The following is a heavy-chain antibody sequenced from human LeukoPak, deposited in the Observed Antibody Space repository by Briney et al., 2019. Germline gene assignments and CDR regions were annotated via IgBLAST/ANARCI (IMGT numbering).Heavy chain of an antibody. CDR2: ISYDGSNK. CDR3: AKCLMHYDFWSGSPHGMDV. D-gene: IGHD3-3*01. J-gene: IGHJ6*02. V-gene: IGHV3-30*18. CDR1: GFTFSSYG. Sequence: PGGYLRLSCAASGFTFSSYGMHWLRQAPGKGLEWLAVISYDGSNKYYADSVKGRFTISRDNSKNTLYLQMNSLRAEDTAVYYCAKCLMHYDFWSGSPHGMDVWGQGTTVTVSS.